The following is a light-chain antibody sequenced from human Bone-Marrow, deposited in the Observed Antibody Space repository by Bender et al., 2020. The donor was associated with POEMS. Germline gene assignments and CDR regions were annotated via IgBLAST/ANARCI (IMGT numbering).Light chain of an antibody. CDR3: SSYTTGSTLYV. CDR2: DVS. Sequence: QSALTQPASVSGSPGQSITISCTGTSSDVGAYKYVSWYQQHPGKAPNLMIYDVSNRPSGVSNRFSGSKSGNTASLIISGLQAEDEADYYCSSYTTGSTLYVFGTGTKVTVL. V-gene: IGLV2-14*03. J-gene: IGLJ1*01. CDR1: SSDVGAYKY.